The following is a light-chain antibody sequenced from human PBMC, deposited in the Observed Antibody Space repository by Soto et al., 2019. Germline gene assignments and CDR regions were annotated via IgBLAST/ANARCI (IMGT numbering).Light chain of an antibody. CDR2: EVS. J-gene: IGLJ2*01. CDR1: SSDVGGYNY. V-gene: IGLV2-8*01. CDR3: SSYAGSNNLV. Sequence: QSALTQPPSASGSPGQSVTISCTGTSSDVGGYNYVSWYQQHPGKAPKLMIYEVSKRPSGVPDRFSGSNSGNTASLTVSGLQAEDEADYYCSSYAGSNNLVFGGGTKLTV.